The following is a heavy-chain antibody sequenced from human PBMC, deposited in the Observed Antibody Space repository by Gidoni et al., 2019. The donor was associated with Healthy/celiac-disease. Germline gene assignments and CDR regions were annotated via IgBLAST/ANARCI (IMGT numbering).Heavy chain of an antibody. CDR2: IKHSGST. Sequence: QVQLQQWGAGLLKPSETLSLTCAVYGGSFSGYYWSWLRQPPGKGLEVIGEIKHSGSTNYNPSLKSRVTISVDPSKNQFSLKLSSVTAADTAVYYCARGKLREGDSYGSYYGMDVWGQGTTVTVSS. D-gene: IGHD5-18*01. CDR1: GGSFSGYY. J-gene: IGHJ6*02. CDR3: ARGKLREGDSYGSYYGMDV. V-gene: IGHV4-34*01.